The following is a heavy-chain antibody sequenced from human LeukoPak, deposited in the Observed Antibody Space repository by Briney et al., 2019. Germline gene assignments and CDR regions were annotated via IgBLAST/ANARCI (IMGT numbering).Heavy chain of an antibody. J-gene: IGHJ6*03. V-gene: IGHV3-23*01. CDR1: GFTFSSYG. D-gene: IGHD6-19*01. Sequence: PGGTLRLSCAASGFTFSSYGMSWVRQAPGKGLEWVSAISATGGTTYYADSVKGRFTISRDNSKNTLYLQMNSLRAEDTAVYYCARAIAVAGTGSHYYYYYMDVWGKGTTVTVSS. CDR3: ARAIAVAGTGSHYYYYYMDV. CDR2: ISATGGTT.